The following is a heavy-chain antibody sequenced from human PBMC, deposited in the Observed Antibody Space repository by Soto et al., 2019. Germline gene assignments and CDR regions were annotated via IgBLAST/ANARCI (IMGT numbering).Heavy chain of an antibody. CDR1: GVSFTGYY. Sequence: SDTLSLTFAIHGVSFTGYYLSWIRQPPGKGLEWIGEINHSRSTNYNPSLKSRVTISVDTSKNQFSLKLSSVTAADTAVYYCARGYYSNYYYYGMDVWGQGTTVT. J-gene: IGHJ6*02. V-gene: IGHV4-34*01. CDR2: INHSRST. D-gene: IGHD4-4*01. CDR3: ARGYYSNYYYYGMDV.